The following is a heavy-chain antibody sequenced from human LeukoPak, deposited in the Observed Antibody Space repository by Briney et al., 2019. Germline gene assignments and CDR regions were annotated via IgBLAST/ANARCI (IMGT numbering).Heavy chain of an antibody. CDR1: GGSISSHY. D-gene: IGHD5/OR15-5a*01. CDR2: IYYSGST. J-gene: IGHJ6*03. Sequence: SETLSLTCTVSGGSISSHYWSWIRQPPGKGLEWIGYIYYSGSTNYNPSLKSRVTISVDTSKNQFSLKLSSVTAADTAVYYCARSSYYYYYMDVWGKGTTVTVSS. V-gene: IGHV4-59*11. CDR3: ARSSYYYYYMDV.